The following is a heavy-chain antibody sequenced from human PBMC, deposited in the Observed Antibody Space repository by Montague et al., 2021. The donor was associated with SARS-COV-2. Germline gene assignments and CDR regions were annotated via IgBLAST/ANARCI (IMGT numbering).Heavy chain of an antibody. Sequence: SETLSLTCNVSGGSMISGGYYWSWIRQPPGKGLEWIGYIYYSGSTNYNPSLKSRVTISVDTSKNQFSLKLSSVTAADTAVYYCARGFDIWGQGTMVTVSS. CDR1: GGSMISGGYY. V-gene: IGHV4-61*08. J-gene: IGHJ3*02. CDR2: IYYSGST. CDR3: ARGFDI.